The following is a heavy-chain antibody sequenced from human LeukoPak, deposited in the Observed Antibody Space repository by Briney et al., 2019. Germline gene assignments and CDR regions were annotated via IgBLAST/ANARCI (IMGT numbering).Heavy chain of an antibody. V-gene: IGHV3-30*18. J-gene: IGHJ4*02. CDR1: GFTFSTYG. CDR2: ISYDGSNK. CDR3: AKDGDFWSGYYYYFDY. D-gene: IGHD3-3*01. Sequence: GGSLRLSCAASGFTFSTYGMHWVRQAPGKGLEWVAVISYDGSNKYYADSVKGRFTISRDNSKNTLYLQVNSLRAEDTAVYYCAKDGDFWSGYYYYFDYWGQGTLVTVSS.